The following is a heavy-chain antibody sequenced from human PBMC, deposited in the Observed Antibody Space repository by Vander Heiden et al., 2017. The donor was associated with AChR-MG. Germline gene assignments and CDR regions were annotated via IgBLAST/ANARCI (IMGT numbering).Heavy chain of an antibody. V-gene: IGHV1-69*06. D-gene: IGHD2-2*02. CDR1: GGTFSSYA. CDR2: IIPSFGTA. Sequence: QVQLVQSGAEVQKPGSSVTVSCKASGGTFSSYALRWVRQAPGQGLEWMGGIIPSFGTANYAQKFQGRVTITADKSTSTAYMELSSLRSEDTAVYYCASLGYCSSTSCYTGVDYYYYYGMDVWGQGTTVTVSS. CDR3: ASLGYCSSTSCYTGVDYYYYYGMDV. J-gene: IGHJ6*02.